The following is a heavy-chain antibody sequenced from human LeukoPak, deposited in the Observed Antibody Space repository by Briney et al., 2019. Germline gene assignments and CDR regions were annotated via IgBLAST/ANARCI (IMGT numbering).Heavy chain of an antibody. CDR3: ARVSSGVTTVDY. Sequence: KPSETLSLTCAVSGGSISSGGYSWSWIRQPPGKGLEWIGYIYHSGSTNYNPSLKSRVTISVDKSKNQFSLKLSSVTAADTAVYYCARVSSGVTTVDYWGQGTLVTVSS. J-gene: IGHJ4*02. D-gene: IGHD1-26*01. V-gene: IGHV4-30-2*01. CDR2: IYHSGST. CDR1: GGSISSGGYS.